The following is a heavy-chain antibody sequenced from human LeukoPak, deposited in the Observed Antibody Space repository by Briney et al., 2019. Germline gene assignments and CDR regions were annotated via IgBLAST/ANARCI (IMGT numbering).Heavy chain of an antibody. CDR2: INHSGST. D-gene: IGHD6-19*01. CDR1: GGSVSSGSYY. CDR3: AGWYSSGWYLFDY. J-gene: IGHJ4*02. Sequence: SETLSLTCTVSGGSVSSGSYYWSWIRQPPGKGLEWIGEINHSGSTNYNPSLKSRVTISVDTSKNQFSLKLSSVTAADTAVYYCAGWYSSGWYLFDYWGQGTLVTVSS. V-gene: IGHV4-39*07.